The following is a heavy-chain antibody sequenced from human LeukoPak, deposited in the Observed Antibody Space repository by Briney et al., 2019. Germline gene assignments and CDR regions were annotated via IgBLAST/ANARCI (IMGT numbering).Heavy chain of an antibody. V-gene: IGHV3-23*01. CDR3: AKTYYYDSGSRNLDY. D-gene: IGHD3-10*01. J-gene: IGHJ4*02. CDR1: GFTFSSYA. Sequence: GGSLRLSCAASGFTFSSYAMNWVRQAPGKGLEWVSGISDSGGGTYYADSVKGRFTISRDNSKNTLYLQMNSLRAEDTAVYYCAKTYYYDSGSRNLDYWGQGTLVTVSS. CDR2: ISDSGGGT.